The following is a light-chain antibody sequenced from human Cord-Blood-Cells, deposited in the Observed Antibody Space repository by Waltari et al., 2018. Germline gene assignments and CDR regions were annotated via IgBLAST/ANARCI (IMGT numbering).Light chain of an antibody. CDR1: SSDVGGYNY. CDR3: SSYTSSSTWV. CDR2: DVS. V-gene: IGLV2-14*01. J-gene: IGLJ3*02. Sequence: QSALTQPASVSVSPGQSITIPCTGTSSDVGGYNYVSWYQQHPGKAPKLMIYDVSKRPSGVSNRFSGSKSGNTASLTISGLQAEDEADYYCSSYTSSSTWVFGGGTKLTVL.